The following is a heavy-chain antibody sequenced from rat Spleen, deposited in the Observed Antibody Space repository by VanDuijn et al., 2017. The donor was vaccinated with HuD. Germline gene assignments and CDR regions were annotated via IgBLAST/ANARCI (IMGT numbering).Heavy chain of an antibody. J-gene: IGHJ3*01. CDR1: GFSLNNYG. D-gene: IGHD1-12*03. CDR3: TRSWGYYYDGSPQWFAY. V-gene: IGHV2-13*01. CDR2: TWGNGNT. Sequence: QVQLKESGPGLVQPSQTLSLTCTVSGFSLNNYGVIWVRQPPGKGLEWMGVTWGNGNTNYNLVLKSRLSISRDTSKSQLYLKMNSLQTDDTAIYFCTRSWGYYYDGSPQWFAYWGQGTLVTVSS.